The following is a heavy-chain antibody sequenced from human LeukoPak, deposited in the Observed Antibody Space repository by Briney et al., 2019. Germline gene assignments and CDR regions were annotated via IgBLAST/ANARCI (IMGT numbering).Heavy chain of an antibody. Sequence: GGSLRLSCSASGFTFSNYAMHWVRQAPGKGLEYVSTINRDGGSTYYADSVKGRFTISRDNYKDPLYLQMNSLRADDTALYCGGKGLNTAMADYWGQGTLVTVSS. CDR2: INRDGGST. CDR1: GFTFSNYA. J-gene: IGHJ4*02. CDR3: GKGLNTAMADY. D-gene: IGHD5-18*01. V-gene: IGHV3-64D*06.